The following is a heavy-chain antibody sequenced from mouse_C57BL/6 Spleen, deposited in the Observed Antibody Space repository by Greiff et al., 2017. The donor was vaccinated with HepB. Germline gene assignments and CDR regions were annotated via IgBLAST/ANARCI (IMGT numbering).Heavy chain of an antibody. Sequence: EVQLQQSGPELVKPGASVKISCKASGYTFTDYYMNWVKQSHGKSLEWIGDINPNNGGTSYNQKFKGKATLTVDKSSSTAYMELRSLTSEDSAVYYCAVTTGDYWGQGTTLTVSS. D-gene: IGHD1-1*01. J-gene: IGHJ2*01. V-gene: IGHV1-26*01. CDR1: GYTFTDYY. CDR3: AVTTGDY. CDR2: INPNNGGT.